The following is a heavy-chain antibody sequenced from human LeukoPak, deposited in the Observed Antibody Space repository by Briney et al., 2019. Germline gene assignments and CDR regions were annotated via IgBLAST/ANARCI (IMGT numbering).Heavy chain of an antibody. V-gene: IGHV4-34*01. CDR2: INHSGST. CDR3: GRDAAEAGAGRGLDY. CDR1: GGSFSGYY. J-gene: IGHJ4*02. D-gene: IGHD6-13*01. Sequence: PSETLSLTCAVYGGSFSGYYWSWIRQPPGKGLEWIGGINHSGSTNYNPSLKSRVTISADTSKNQFSLKLSSVTAADTAVYYCGRDAAEAGAGRGLDYWGQGTLVTVS.